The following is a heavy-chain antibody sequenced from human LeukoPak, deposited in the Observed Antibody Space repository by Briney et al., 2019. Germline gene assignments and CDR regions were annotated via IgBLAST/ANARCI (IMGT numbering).Heavy chain of an antibody. CDR3: ATATTDNYYYYYMDV. Sequence: GASVKVSCKVSGYTLTELSMHWVRQAPGKGLEWMGGFDPEDGETIYAQKFQGRVTMTEDTSTDTAYMELSSLRPEDTAVYYCATATTDNYYYYYMDVWGKGTTVTVSS. D-gene: IGHD4-11*01. CDR1: GYTLTELS. V-gene: IGHV1-24*01. CDR2: FDPEDGET. J-gene: IGHJ6*03.